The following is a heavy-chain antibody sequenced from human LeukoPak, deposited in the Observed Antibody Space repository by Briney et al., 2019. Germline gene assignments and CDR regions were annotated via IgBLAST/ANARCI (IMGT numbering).Heavy chain of an antibody. V-gene: IGHV3-23*01. D-gene: IGHD1-26*01. CDR3: AKGAPIVGGPGDAFDI. Sequence: PGGSLRLSCAASGFTFSSYAMSWVRQAPGKGLEWVSAISGSGGSTYYADSVKGRFTISRDNSKNTLYLQMNGLRAEDTAVYYCAKGAPIVGGPGDAFDIWGQGTMVTVSS. J-gene: IGHJ3*02. CDR1: GFTFSSYA. CDR2: ISGSGGST.